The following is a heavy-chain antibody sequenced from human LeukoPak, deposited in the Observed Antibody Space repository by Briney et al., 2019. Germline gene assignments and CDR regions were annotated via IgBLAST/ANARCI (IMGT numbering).Heavy chain of an antibody. V-gene: IGHV3-7*01. D-gene: IGHD6-13*01. J-gene: IGHJ4*02. CDR3: AKISSSWYISDY. CDR1: GFSFSSYW. Sequence: QPGGSLRLSCAASGFSFSSYWMSWVRQAPGKGLEWVANIKQDGSEKYYVDSVKGRFTISRDNAKNSLCLQMNSLRAEDTAVYYCAKISSSWYISDYWGQGTLVTVSS. CDR2: IKQDGSEK.